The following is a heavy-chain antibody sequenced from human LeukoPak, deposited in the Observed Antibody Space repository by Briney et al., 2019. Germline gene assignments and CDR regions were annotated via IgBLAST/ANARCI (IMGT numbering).Heavy chain of an antibody. CDR1: GYTFTNHA. Sequence: ASVKVSCKASGYTFTNHAMHWVRQAPGQGLGWMGWINTADGNTKYSQKFQGRVTITRDTSASIVYSELTSLRSEDTAVYYCARPGASSPGNWFASWGQGTLVTVSS. J-gene: IGHJ5*01. V-gene: IGHV1-3*04. CDR2: INTADGNT. CDR3: ARPGASSPGNWFAS. D-gene: IGHD6-13*01.